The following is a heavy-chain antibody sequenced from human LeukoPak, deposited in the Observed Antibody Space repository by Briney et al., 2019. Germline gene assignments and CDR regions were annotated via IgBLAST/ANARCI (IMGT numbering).Heavy chain of an antibody. V-gene: IGHV4-4*02. CDR2: IYHSGST. CDR1: GGSISSSNW. J-gene: IGHJ4*02. D-gene: IGHD2-21*02. Sequence: SGTLSLTCAVSGGSISSSNWWSWVRQPPGKGLEWIGEIYHSGSTNYNPSLKSRVTISVDKSKNQFSLKLSSVTAADTAVYYCASTSVVVTAMTSDYWGQGTLVTVSS. CDR3: ASTSVVVTAMTSDY.